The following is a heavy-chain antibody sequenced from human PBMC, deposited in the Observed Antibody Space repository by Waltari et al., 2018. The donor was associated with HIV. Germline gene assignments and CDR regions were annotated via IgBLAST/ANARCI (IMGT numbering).Heavy chain of an antibody. CDR2: IKTKGDGGAT. Sequence: EVQLVESGGDLLKPGGCLRLSCAASGFLLNSVWMSWVRQAPGKGMEWVGRIKTKGDGGATDYAAAVKGRFTISRDDSKNTVYLQMNSLKIEDTAVYYCTSEEDYGSGSHFDYWGQGTLVTVSS. CDR3: TSEEDYGSGSHFDY. J-gene: IGHJ4*02. CDR1: GFLLNSVW. D-gene: IGHD3-10*01. V-gene: IGHV3-15*01.